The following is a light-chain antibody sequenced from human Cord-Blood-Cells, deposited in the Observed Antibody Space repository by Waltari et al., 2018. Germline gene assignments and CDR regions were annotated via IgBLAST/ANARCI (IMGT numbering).Light chain of an antibody. CDR1: QSISSW. CDR2: DAS. Sequence: DIQMTQSPSTLSASVVDRFTITCRASQSISSWLAWYQQKPGKAPKLLIYDASSLESGVASRFSGSGSGTEFTLTSSSLQPDDFATYYCQQYNSYSPAWTFGKGTKVEIK. V-gene: IGKV1-5*01. J-gene: IGKJ1*01. CDR3: QQYNSYSPAWT.